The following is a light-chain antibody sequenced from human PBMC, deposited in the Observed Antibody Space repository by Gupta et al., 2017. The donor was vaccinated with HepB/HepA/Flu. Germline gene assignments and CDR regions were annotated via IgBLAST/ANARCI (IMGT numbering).Light chain of an antibody. V-gene: IGKV1-33*01. J-gene: IGKJ3*01. Sequence: SPSSLSASVGDRVTITCQASQDISNYLNWYQQKPGKAPKLLIYDASNLETGVSSRFSGSGSGTDFTFTISSLQPEDIATYYCQQYDNLPCTFGPGTKVDIK. CDR1: QDISNY. CDR3: QQYDNLPCT. CDR2: DAS.